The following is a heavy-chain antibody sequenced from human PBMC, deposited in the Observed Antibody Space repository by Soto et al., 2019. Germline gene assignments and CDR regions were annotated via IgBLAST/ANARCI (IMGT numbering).Heavy chain of an antibody. CDR2: IIPILGIA. J-gene: IGHJ4*02. CDR3: AYDYGDYAIRY. CDR1: GGTFSSYT. D-gene: IGHD4-17*01. Sequence: ASVKVSCKASGGTFSSYTISWVRQAPGQGLEWMGRIIPILGIANYAQKFQGRVTITADKSTSTAYMELSSLRSEDTAVYYCAYDYGDYAIRYWGQGTLVTVSS. V-gene: IGHV1-69*02.